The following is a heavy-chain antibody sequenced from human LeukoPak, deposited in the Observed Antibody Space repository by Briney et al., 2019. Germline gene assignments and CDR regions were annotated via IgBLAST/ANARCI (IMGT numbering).Heavy chain of an antibody. Sequence: GESLRLSCVATGFTFNTYNMNWVRQAPGKGLEWVSSITSSSSYIYYADSVKGRFTISRDNAKSSLYLQMNSLRDEDTAVYYCARDPYSGNYGDYYYYYMDVWGKGTTVTISS. D-gene: IGHD1-26*01. CDR1: GFTFNTYN. V-gene: IGHV3-21*01. CDR2: ITSSSSYI. J-gene: IGHJ6*03. CDR3: ARDPYSGNYGDYYYYYMDV.